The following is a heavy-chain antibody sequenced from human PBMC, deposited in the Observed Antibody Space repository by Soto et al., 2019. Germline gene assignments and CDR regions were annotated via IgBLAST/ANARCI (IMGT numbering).Heavy chain of an antibody. CDR3: ARGFRNGFNV. D-gene: IGHD2-8*01. CDR1: GVTFSGYS. Sequence: EVQLVESGGGRVKPGGSLRLSCVASGVTFSGYSINWFRQAPGKGLEWVSDISGPSIYIYYADSVKVRFTISRDNAKSAVYLQMNSLRAEDTAVYYCARGFRNGFNVWGQGTTVSVSS. V-gene: IGHV3-21*01. CDR2: ISGPSIYI. J-gene: IGHJ6*02.